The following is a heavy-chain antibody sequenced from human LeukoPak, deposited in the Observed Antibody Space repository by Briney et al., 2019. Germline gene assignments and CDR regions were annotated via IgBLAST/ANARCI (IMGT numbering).Heavy chain of an antibody. J-gene: IGHJ4*02. D-gene: IGHD2-2*01. CDR3: ARDKEIVVVPAAPFDY. V-gene: IGHV1-18*01. CDR2: ISAYNGNT. CDR1: GYTFTSYG. Sequence: ASVKVSCKASGYTFTSYGISWVRQAPGQGLEWMGWISAYNGNTNYAQKLQGRVTMTTDTSTSTAYMELRSLRSDGTAVYYCARDKEIVVVPAAPFDYWGQGTLVTVSS.